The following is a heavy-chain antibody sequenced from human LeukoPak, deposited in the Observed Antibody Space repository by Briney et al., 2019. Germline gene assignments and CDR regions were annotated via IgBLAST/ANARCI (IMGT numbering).Heavy chain of an antibody. Sequence: PGGSLRLSCAASGFTFSSYAMHWVRQAPGKGLEWVAVISYDGSNKYYADSVKGRFTISRDNAKVSLYLEMNSLRAEDTAVYYCARGLRRGDYWGQGTLVTVSS. V-gene: IGHV3-30-3*01. J-gene: IGHJ4*02. CDR2: ISYDGSNK. CDR1: GFTFSSYA. D-gene: IGHD4-17*01. CDR3: ARGLRRGDY.